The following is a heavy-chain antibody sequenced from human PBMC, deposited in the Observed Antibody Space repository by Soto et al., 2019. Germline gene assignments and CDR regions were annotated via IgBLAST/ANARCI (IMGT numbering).Heavy chain of an antibody. V-gene: IGHV1-69*12. CDR1: GDTFTKYA. CDR3: ARVLFSIADAGNWYFDD. CDR2: IIPLFGRT. D-gene: IGHD1-20*01. Sequence: QIQLVQSGAEVKKTGSSVTVSCKASGDTFTKYAFSWVRQAPGQGLEWMGGIIPLFGRTKYAQRYQGRLTITAEESTSTAYMELRSLRSEDTAVYYWARVLFSIADAGNWYFDDWGQGTVVTVSS. J-gene: IGHJ4*02.